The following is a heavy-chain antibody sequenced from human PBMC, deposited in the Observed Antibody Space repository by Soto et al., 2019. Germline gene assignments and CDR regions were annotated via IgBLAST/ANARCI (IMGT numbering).Heavy chain of an antibody. D-gene: IGHD6-19*01. V-gene: IGHV5-10-1*01. CDR1: GYSFTSYW. CDR2: IDPSDSYT. CDR3: ARQGPGIAVAGTIYYYGMDV. J-gene: IGHJ6*02. Sequence: GECLKISCKGSGYSFTSYWISWVRQMPGKGLEWMGRIDPSDSYTNYSPSFQGHVTISADKSISTAYLQWSSLKASDTAMYYCARQGPGIAVAGTIYYYGMDVWGQGTTVTAP.